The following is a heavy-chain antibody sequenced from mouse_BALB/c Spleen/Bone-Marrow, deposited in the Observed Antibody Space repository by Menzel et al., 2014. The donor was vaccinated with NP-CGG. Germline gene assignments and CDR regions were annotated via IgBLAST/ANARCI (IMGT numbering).Heavy chain of an antibody. J-gene: IGHJ2*01. CDR3: ARGVDFYY. CDR2: INPYYDVT. Sequence: EVQLQQSGPELVKPGASVNMSCKASGYTFINYVMHWVKQKPGQGLEWIGYINPYYDVTKYNEKFKGKATLTSDKSSITPYIELISLTSDYSAVYYSARGVDFYYLGQGTTLTVSS. V-gene: IGHV1-14*01. CDR1: GYTFINYV.